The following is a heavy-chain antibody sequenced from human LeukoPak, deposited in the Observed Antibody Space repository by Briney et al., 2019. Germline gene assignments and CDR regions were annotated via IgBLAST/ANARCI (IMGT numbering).Heavy chain of an antibody. CDR2: IKQDGSET. D-gene: IGHD6-19*01. J-gene: IGHJ4*02. CDR3: ARDRDYYNSGGTMIDY. Sequence: GGSLRLSCAASGFTFSRYWMSWVRQAPGKGLEWVANIKQDGSETDYADSVKGRFDISRDNSKNILYMQMNSLRTEDTAVYYCARDRDYYNSGGTMIDYWGQGTLVTVSS. V-gene: IGHV3-7*01. CDR1: GFTFSRYW.